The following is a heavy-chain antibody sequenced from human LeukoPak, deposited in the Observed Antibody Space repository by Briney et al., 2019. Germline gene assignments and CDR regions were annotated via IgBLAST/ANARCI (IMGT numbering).Heavy chain of an antibody. CDR2: INHSGST. D-gene: IGHD3-22*01. J-gene: IGHJ4*02. CDR1: GGSFSGYY. Sequence: SETLSLTCAVYGGSFSGYYWSWIRQPPGKGLEWTGEINHSGSTNYNPSLKSRVTISVDTSKNQFSLKLSSVTAADTAVYYCARGSSDPEYYYDSQGLQQRFDYWGQGTLVTVSS. CDR3: ARGSSDPEYYYDSQGLQQRFDY. V-gene: IGHV4-34*01.